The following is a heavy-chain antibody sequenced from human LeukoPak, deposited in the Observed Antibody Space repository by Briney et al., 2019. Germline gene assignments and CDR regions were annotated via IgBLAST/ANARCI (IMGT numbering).Heavy chain of an antibody. J-gene: IGHJ6*02. V-gene: IGHV1-46*01. CDR3: ASSRQWLVRDDYGMDV. CDR2: INPSGGST. Sequence: ASVKVSCKASGYTFTSYYMHWVRQAPGQGLEWMGIINPSGGSTSYAQKFQGRVTMTRDMSTSTVYMELSSLRSEDTAVYYCASSRQWLVRDDYGMDVWGQGTTVTVSS. CDR1: GYTFTSYY. D-gene: IGHD6-19*01.